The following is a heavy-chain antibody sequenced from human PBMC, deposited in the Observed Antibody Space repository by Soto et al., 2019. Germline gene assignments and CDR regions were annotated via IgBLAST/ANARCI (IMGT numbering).Heavy chain of an antibody. CDR2: INTYNGNR. D-gene: IGHD3-22*01. V-gene: IGHV1-18*01. CDR3: ARDRLRGYDSSGFYS. J-gene: IGHJ4*02. CDR1: GYSFSSYG. Sequence: QVQLVQSGAELRKPGASVKVSCKASGYSFSSYGINWVRQAPGQGLEWMGWINTYNGNRNYAQKCEGRVNMTTAPSTNTVDMELRSLKSDDTAIYYCARDRLRGYDSSGFYSWGQGTLVTVSS.